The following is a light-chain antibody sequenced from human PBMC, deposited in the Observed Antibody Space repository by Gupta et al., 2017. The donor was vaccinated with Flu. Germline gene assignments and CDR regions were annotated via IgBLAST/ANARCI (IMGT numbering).Light chain of an antibody. V-gene: IGLV2-23*02. CDR2: EVN. CDR3: CSYADFTTLI. Sequence: QSALTQPPSVSGSPGQSTTISCSGASGDIGRFDFVSWYQQHPGKAPKLLIYEVNKRPSGISHRFSGSKSGNTASLTISGLQADDEAEYYCCSYADFTTLIFGGGTKLAVL. CDR1: SGDIGRFDF. J-gene: IGLJ2*01.